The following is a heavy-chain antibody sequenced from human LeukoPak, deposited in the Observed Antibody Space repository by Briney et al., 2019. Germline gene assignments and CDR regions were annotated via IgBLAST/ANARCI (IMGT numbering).Heavy chain of an antibody. CDR2: ISWNSGSI. D-gene: IGHD3-10*01. V-gene: IGHV3-9*01. CDR1: GFTFDDYA. CDR3: AKELRITMVREALDAFDI. Sequence: PGRSLRLSCAASGFTFDDYAMHWVRQAPGKGLEWVSGISWNSGSIGYADSVKGRLTISRDNAKNSLYLQMNSLRAEDTALYCCAKELRITMVREALDAFDIWGQGTMVTVSS. J-gene: IGHJ3*02.